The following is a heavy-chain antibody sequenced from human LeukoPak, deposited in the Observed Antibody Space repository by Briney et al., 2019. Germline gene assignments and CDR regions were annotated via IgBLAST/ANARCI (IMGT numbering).Heavy chain of an antibody. Sequence: GGSLRLSCAASGFTFSSYAMHWVRQAPGKGLEWVAVISYDGSNKYYADSVKGRFTISRDNSKNTLYLQMNSLRAEDTAVYYCARDRARYCSSTSCYLPDYWGQGTLVTVSS. V-gene: IGHV3-30*04. J-gene: IGHJ4*02. CDR2: ISYDGSNK. CDR1: GFTFSSYA. CDR3: ARDRARYCSSTSCYLPDY. D-gene: IGHD2-2*01.